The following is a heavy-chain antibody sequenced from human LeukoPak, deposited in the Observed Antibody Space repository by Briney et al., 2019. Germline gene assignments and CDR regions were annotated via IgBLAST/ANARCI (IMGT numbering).Heavy chain of an antibody. Sequence: ASVKVSCKATGYTFTDYYLHWVRQAPGQRLEWMGWINPNSGDTDYAQKFQGRVIMTSDTSISTAYMELSRLRYDDTAVYYCARLYLPATRFDYWGQGTLVTVSS. CDR1: GYTFTDYY. D-gene: IGHD5-24*01. V-gene: IGHV1-2*02. CDR2: INPNSGDT. J-gene: IGHJ4*02. CDR3: ARLYLPATRFDY.